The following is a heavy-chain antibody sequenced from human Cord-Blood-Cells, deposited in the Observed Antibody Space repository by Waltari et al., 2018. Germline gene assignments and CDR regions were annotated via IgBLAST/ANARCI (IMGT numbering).Heavy chain of an antibody. CDR3: ARIRYSGSYYYYYYGMDV. CDR2: INHSGST. D-gene: IGHD1-26*01. Sequence: QVQLQQWGAGLLKPSETLSLTCAVYGGSFSGYYWSWIRQPPVKGLEWIWEINHSGSTNYNPSLKSRVTISVDTSKNQFSLKLSSVTAADTAVYYCARIRYSGSYYYYYYGMDVWGQGTTVTVSS. V-gene: IGHV4-34*01. J-gene: IGHJ6*02. CDR1: GGSFSGYY.